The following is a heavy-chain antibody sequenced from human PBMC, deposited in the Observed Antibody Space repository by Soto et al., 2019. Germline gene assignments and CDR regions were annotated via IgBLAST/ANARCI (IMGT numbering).Heavy chain of an antibody. CDR1: GFIFSNCW. CDR2: INSDGSST. CDR3: VRAIGHYGMDV. J-gene: IGHJ6*02. D-gene: IGHD3-22*01. Sequence: EVQLVESGGGLVQPGGSLRLSCVASGFIFSNCWMHWVRQAPGMGLVWVSHINSDGSSTTYADSVKGRFTISRDNAKNTLYLQMNSLRAEDTGVYYCVRAIGHYGMDVWGRGTTVTVSS. V-gene: IGHV3-74*01.